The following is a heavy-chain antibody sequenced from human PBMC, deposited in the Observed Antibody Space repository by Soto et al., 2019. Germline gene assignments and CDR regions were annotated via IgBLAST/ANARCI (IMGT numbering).Heavy chain of an antibody. V-gene: IGHV3-33*01. CDR2: IWYDGSNK. D-gene: IGHD6-13*01. Sequence: GGSLRLSCAASGFTFSSYGMHWVRQAPGKGLEWVAVIWYDGSNKYYADSVKGRFTISRDNSKNTLYLQMNSLRAEDTAVYYCARALAAAGTTLDYWGQGTQVTVSS. J-gene: IGHJ4*02. CDR3: ARALAAAGTTLDY. CDR1: GFTFSSYG.